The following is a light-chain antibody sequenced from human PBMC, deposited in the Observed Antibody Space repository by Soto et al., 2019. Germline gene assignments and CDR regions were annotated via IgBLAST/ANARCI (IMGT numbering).Light chain of an antibody. V-gene: IGKV3-11*01. Sequence: EILLTQSPSTLSLSLGDRATLPCRASQSVSSYLAWYQQKPGQAPRLLIYDASSRATGIPARFSGSGSGTDFTLTISSLEPEDFAVYYCQQYSTYPCTFGLGTKVDNK. CDR1: QSVSSY. J-gene: IGKJ1*01. CDR3: QQYSTYPCT. CDR2: DAS.